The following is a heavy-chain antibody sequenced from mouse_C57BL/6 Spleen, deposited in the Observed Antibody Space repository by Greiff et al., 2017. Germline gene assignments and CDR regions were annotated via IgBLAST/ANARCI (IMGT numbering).Heavy chain of an antibody. J-gene: IGHJ3*01. Sequence: LKEPGAALVRPGSSVKLSCKDSYFAFMVSAMHWVKQRPGHGLEWIGSFPMYSAAPVYSENFKGKAPLTANTSSSTGYIELSSLTSEDSAVYYCARSGDGYPFAYWGQGSLVTVAA. CDR1: YFAFMVSA. V-gene: IGHV1-49*01. D-gene: IGHD2-3*01. CDR2: FPMYSAAP. CDR3: ARSGDGYPFAY.